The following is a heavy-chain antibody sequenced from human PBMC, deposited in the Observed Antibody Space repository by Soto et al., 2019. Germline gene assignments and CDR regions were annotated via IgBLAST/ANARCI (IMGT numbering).Heavy chain of an antibody. Sequence: PSETLSLTCTVSGGSISSSSYYWGWIRQPPGKGLEWIGSIYYSGSTYYNPSLKSRVTISVDTSKNQFSLKLSSVTAADTAVYYCARVGIAVAGTGGMDVWGQGTTVTVSS. CDR1: GGSISSSSYY. D-gene: IGHD6-19*01. J-gene: IGHJ6*02. V-gene: IGHV4-39*01. CDR3: ARVGIAVAGTGGMDV. CDR2: IYYSGST.